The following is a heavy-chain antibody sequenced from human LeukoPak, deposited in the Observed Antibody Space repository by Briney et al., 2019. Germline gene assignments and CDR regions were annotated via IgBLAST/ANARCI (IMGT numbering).Heavy chain of an antibody. CDR2: ISSSGSTI. Sequence: PGGSLRLSCAASGFTFSDYYMSWTRQAPGKGLEWVSYISSSGSTIYYADSVKGRFTISRDNSKNTLYLQINSLRAEDTALYYCAKIAYYHFDYWGQGTLVTVSS. D-gene: IGHD4/OR15-4a*01. J-gene: IGHJ4*02. CDR1: GFTFSDYY. CDR3: AKIAYYHFDY. V-gene: IGHV3-11*01.